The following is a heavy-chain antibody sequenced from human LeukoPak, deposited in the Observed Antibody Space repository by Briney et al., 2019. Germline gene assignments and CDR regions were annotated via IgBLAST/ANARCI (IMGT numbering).Heavy chain of an antibody. CDR2: IKQDGSAK. Sequence: PGGSLRLSCAASGFTFSSYWMSWVRQAPGKGLEWVANIKQDGSAKYYVDSVKGRFTISRDNAKNSLYLQMNSLRAEDTAVYYCARKSDMITFGGAIGIDAFDIWGQGTMVTVFS. D-gene: IGHD3-16*02. J-gene: IGHJ3*02. V-gene: IGHV3-7*01. CDR1: GFTFSSYW. CDR3: ARKSDMITFGGAIGIDAFDI.